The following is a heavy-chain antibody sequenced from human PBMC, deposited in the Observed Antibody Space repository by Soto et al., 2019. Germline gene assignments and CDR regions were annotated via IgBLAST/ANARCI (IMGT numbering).Heavy chain of an antibody. V-gene: IGHV1-46*03. CDR1: GYTFTSYY. D-gene: IGHD4-17*01. CDR2: INPRGGST. Sequence: QVQLVQSGAEVKKPGASVKVSCKASGYTFTSYYMHWVRPAPGQWLAWMGIINPRGGSTSYAQKSQGRVTMTRDTSTSTVYMELSSMSTEHTAEYYCASGDYRKGYFHYCCQGTMETVFS. J-gene: IGHJ4*02. CDR3: ASGDYRKGYFHY.